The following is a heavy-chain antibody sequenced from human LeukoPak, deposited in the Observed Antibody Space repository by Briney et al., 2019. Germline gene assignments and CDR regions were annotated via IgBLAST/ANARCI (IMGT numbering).Heavy chain of an antibody. D-gene: IGHD1-7*01. CDR3: ARDRTGTTKGWDYFDY. V-gene: IGHV3-7*01. CDR2: IKQDGSEK. CDR1: GFTSSSYS. J-gene: IGHJ4*02. Sequence: GGSLRLSCAASGFTSSSYSMNWVRQAPGKGLEWVANIKQDGSEKYYVDSVKGRFAISRDNAKNSLYLQMNSLRAEDTAVYYCARDRTGTTKGWDYFDYWGQGTLVTVSS.